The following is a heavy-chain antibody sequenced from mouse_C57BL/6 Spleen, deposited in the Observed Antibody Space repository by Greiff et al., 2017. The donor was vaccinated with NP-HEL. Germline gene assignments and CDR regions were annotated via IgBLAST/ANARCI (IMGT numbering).Heavy chain of an antibody. CDR2: ISSGSSTI. CDR3: ARPPLYGSSQFAY. V-gene: IGHV5-17*01. Sequence: EVHLVESGGGLVKPGGSLKLSCAASGFTFSDYGMHWVRQAPEKGLEWVAYISSGSSTIYYADTVKGRFTISRANAKKTLFLQMTILRSEDTAMYYCARPPLYGSSQFAYCGQGTLVTVSA. CDR1: GFTFSDYG. J-gene: IGHJ3*01. D-gene: IGHD1-1*01.